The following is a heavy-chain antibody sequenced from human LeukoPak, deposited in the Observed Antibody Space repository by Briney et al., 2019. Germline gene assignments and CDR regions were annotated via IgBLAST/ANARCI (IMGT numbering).Heavy chain of an antibody. CDR2: INPNSGGT. CDR1: GYTFTGYY. D-gene: IGHD5-24*01. CDR3: ARDTNMANWFDP. J-gene: IGHJ5*02. Sequence: RASVKVSCKAPGYTFTGYYMHWVRQAPGQGLEWMGWINPNSGGTNYAQKFQGRVTMTRDTSISTAYMELSRLRSDDTAVYYCARDTNMANWFDPWGQGTLVIVSS. V-gene: IGHV1-2*02.